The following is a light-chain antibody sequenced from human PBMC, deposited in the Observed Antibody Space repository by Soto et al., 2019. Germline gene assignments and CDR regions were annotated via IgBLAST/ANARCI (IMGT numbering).Light chain of an antibody. CDR1: LHLLHTDGKTY. V-gene: IGKV2D-29*01. Sequence: DIVMTQTPASLSVIPGQPATISCNSSLHLLHTDGKTYLSWYLQKPGQPPQLLIYEVSNRVSGVPDRFSGGGSLRSFSLKISRVQADDVGVYYCMQSLQRLTFGGGTRVEIK. J-gene: IGKJ4*01. CDR3: MQSLQRLT. CDR2: EVS.